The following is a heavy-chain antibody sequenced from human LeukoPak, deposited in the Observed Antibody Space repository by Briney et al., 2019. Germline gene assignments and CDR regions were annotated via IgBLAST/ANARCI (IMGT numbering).Heavy chain of an antibody. V-gene: IGHV4-4*07. D-gene: IGHD5-18*01. CDR1: GGSMNTYY. CDR3: ARERDHGYSYGHVLDF. CDR2: VNNSVGT. Sequence: PSETLSLPCTVSGGSMNTYYWTWIRQTAGGALEWIGQVNNSVGTTYNPSLRSRVSLSLATSKTHFSLRLASVTAADTAVYSCARERDHGYSYGHVLDFWGQGIPVTVSS. J-gene: IGHJ4*02.